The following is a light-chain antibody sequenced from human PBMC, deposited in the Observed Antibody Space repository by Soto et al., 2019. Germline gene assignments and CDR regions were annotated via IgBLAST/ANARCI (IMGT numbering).Light chain of an antibody. CDR1: QSDVGGYNY. Sequence: VLAPPPPLSWSPGQAITLSPPRTQSDVGGYNYVSWFQQHPGKAPKLMIYDVSNRPSGVSNRFSGSKSGNTASLTISGLQAEDEADYYCSSYTSSNTPYVFGTGTKVTVL. CDR3: SSYTSSNTPYV. CDR2: DVS. V-gene: IGLV2-14*01. J-gene: IGLJ1*01.